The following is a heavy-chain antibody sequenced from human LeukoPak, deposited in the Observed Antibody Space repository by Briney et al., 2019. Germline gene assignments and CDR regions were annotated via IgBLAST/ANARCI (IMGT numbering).Heavy chain of an antibody. J-gene: IGHJ3*02. D-gene: IGHD3-9*01. CDR1: GYTFTSYG. CDR2: ISTYNGNT. Sequence: GASVKVSCKASGYTFTSYGISWVRQAPGQGLEWMGWISTYNGNTNYTQKLQGRVTMTTDTSTSTAYMELRSLRSDDTAVYYCARDGSVLRYFDAKVAFDIWGQGTMVTVSS. CDR3: ARDGSVLRYFDAKVAFDI. V-gene: IGHV1-18*01.